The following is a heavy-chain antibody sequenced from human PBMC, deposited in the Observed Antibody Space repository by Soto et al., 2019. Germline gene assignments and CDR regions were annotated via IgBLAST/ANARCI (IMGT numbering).Heavy chain of an antibody. J-gene: IGHJ4*02. D-gene: IGHD3-9*01. V-gene: IGHV1-18*01. CDR3: ARDDYDILPGRTPFDY. CDR2: ISAYNGNT. Sequence: QVQLVQSGAAVKKPGASVKVSCKASGYTFTSYGISWVRQAPGQGLEWMGWISAYNGNTNYAQKLHGTVTMTTDTSTSKAYMELRSLRSDDTAVYYCARDDYDILPGRTPFDYWGQGTLVTVSS. CDR1: GYTFTSYG.